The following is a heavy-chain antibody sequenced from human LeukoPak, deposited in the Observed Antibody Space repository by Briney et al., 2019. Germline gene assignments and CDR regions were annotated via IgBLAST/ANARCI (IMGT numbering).Heavy chain of an antibody. J-gene: IGHJ4*02. CDR1: GGTFSSYA. CDR3: ARVSFNEYYFDY. D-gene: IGHD2-8*01. CDR2: IIPIFGTA. Sequence: SVKVSCKASGGTFSSYAISWVRQAPGQGLEWMGRIIPIFGTANYAQTFQGRVTITTDESTSTAYMELSSLRSEDTAVYYCARVSFNEYYFDYWGQGTLATVSS. V-gene: IGHV1-69*05.